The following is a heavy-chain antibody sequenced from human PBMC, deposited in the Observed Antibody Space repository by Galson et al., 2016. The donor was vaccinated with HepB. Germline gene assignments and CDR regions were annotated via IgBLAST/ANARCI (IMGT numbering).Heavy chain of an antibody. D-gene: IGHD6-19*01. V-gene: IGHV3-30*04. CDR2: LSYDGNNK. CDR3: ARDRIAVAGTAFDY. J-gene: IGHJ4*02. Sequence: SPRLSCAASGFTFSSYAMHWVRQAPGKGLEWVAVLSYDGNNKNYADSVKGRFTISRDNSKNTLYLQMNSLRAEDTAVYYCARDRIAVAGTAFDYWGQGTLVTVSS. CDR1: GFTFSSYA.